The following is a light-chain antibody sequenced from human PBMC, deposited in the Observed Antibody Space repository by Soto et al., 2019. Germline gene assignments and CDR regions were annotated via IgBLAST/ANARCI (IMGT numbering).Light chain of an antibody. CDR3: QQYGSSPIT. V-gene: IGKV3-20*01. CDR2: GAS. J-gene: IGKJ5*01. CDR1: QSVTNDY. Sequence: EIAVTQSPGTLSLSPGERATLSCRASQSVTNDYLAWYQHKPGQAPRLLIYGASSGATDIPDRFSGSGSGTDFTLTISRLEPEDFAVYYCQQYGSSPITFGPGTRLEIK.